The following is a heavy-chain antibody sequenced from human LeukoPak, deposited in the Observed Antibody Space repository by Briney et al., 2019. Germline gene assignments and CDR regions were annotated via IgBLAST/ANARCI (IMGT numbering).Heavy chain of an antibody. Sequence: PSETLSLTCSVSGGSVNSYYWSWIRQPPGKGLEWIGYIYTTGRTNYNPSLKSRVTISVDTSKNQFSLKLSSVTAADTAVYYCAKILGSGARYGFDIWGQGTMVTVSS. CDR1: GGSVNSYY. J-gene: IGHJ3*02. V-gene: IGHV4-4*09. CDR2: IYTTGRT. CDR3: AKILGSGARYGFDI. D-gene: IGHD7-27*01.